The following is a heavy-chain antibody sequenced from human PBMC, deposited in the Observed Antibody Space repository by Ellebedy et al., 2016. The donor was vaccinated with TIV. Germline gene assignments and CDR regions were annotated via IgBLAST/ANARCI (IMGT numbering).Heavy chain of an antibody. CDR3: VRSDMTTVTYFEY. CDR2: ISPIGSYI. CDR1: GFTFSSYR. Sequence: PGGSLRLSCAASGFTFSSYRMNWVRQAPGKGLEWVSSISPIGSYIYQADSLRGRFTISSDNAKNSPYLQMSSLRADDTAVYYCVRSDMTTVTYFEYWGLGALVTVSS. J-gene: IGHJ4*02. V-gene: IGHV3-21*01. D-gene: IGHD4-17*01.